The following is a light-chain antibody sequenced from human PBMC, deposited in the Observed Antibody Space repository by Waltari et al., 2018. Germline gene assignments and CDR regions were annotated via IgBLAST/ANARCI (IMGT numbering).Light chain of an antibody. J-gene: IGKJ2*03. CDR3: QQYSSYNS. CDR2: RAS. V-gene: IGKV1-5*03. Sequence: DIQLTQSPSTLSASVGDRVTITCRASQSISSWLAWYQQKPGKAPNLLISRASSLESGVPSRFSGSGSGTGFSLTISSLQPDDFATYYCQQYSSYNSFGQGTKLEI. CDR1: QSISSW.